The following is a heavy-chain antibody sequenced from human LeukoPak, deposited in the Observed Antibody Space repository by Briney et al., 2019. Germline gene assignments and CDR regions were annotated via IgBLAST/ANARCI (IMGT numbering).Heavy chain of an antibody. CDR3: ARDPGGNWGY. J-gene: IGHJ4*02. Sequence: GGSQRLSCAASGFTFSSYAMHWVRQAPGKGLEWVAVISYDGSNKYYADSVKGRFTISRDNSKNTLYLQMNSLRAEDTAVYYCARDPGGNWGYWGQGTLVTVSS. D-gene: IGHD7-27*01. V-gene: IGHV3-30*01. CDR1: GFTFSSYA. CDR2: ISYDGSNK.